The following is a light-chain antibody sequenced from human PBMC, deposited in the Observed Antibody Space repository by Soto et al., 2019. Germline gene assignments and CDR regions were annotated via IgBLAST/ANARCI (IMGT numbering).Light chain of an antibody. CDR1: QSVSSNY. Sequence: EIVLRQSPGTLSLSPGERATLFCRASQSVSSNYLAWYQQKPGQAPRLLMYGASSRATGTPDRFSGRGSGTYFTLTITRLEPEDFAVYYCQADGSSPVTFGGGTKVEIK. J-gene: IGKJ4*01. CDR3: QADGSSPVT. V-gene: IGKV3-20*01. CDR2: GAS.